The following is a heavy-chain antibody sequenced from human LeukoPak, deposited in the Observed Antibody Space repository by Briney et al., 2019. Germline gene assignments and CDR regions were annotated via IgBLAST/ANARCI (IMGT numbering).Heavy chain of an antibody. CDR3: ARDDGGQGDY. CDR1: GFTFSDHY. CDR2: SKNKANSYIT. J-gene: IGHJ4*02. V-gene: IGHV3-72*01. Sequence: QPGGSLRLSCADSGFTFSDHYMDWVRQAPGKGLGWVGRSKNKANSYITQYAAFVQGRFTISRDDSKNSLYLQINSLKTEDTAVYYCARDDGGQGDYWGQGTLVTVSS. D-gene: IGHD2-15*01.